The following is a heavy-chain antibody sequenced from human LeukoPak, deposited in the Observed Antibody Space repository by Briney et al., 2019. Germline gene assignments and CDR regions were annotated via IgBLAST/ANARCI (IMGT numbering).Heavy chain of an antibody. D-gene: IGHD6-13*01. J-gene: IGHJ4*02. CDR3: AKSNLGSSWFRGFDY. V-gene: IGHV3-23*01. CDR2: ISGSGGTT. Sequence: GGSLRLSCAASGFTFSSYAMSWVRQAPGKGLEWVSAISGSGGTTYYADPVKGRFTISRDNSKNTLYLQVSSLRADDTAVYYCAKSNLGSSWFRGFDYWGQGTLVTVSS. CDR1: GFTFSSYA.